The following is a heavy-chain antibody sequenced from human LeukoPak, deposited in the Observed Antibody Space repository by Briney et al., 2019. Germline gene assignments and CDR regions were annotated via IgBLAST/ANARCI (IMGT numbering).Heavy chain of an antibody. V-gene: IGHV3-33*01. Sequence: GGSLRLSCAASGFTFSSYGMHWVRQAPGKGLEWVAVIWYDGGNKYYANSVKGRFTISRDNSKNTLYLQMNSLRAEDTAVYYCARGYSSSWYDYWGQGTLVTVSS. CDR2: IWYDGGNK. CDR1: GFTFSSYG. D-gene: IGHD6-13*01. J-gene: IGHJ4*02. CDR3: ARGYSSSWYDY.